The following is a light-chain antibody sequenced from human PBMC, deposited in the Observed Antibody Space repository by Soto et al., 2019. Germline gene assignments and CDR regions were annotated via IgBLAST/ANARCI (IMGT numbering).Light chain of an antibody. CDR1: QSVSSN. Sequence: EIVITQSPATLSLSPGERATLSCRASQSVSSNLAWYQQKPGQAPRLLIFGASTRATGIPARFSGSGSGTEFTLTISSLKSEDFAVYYCQQYNNWWTFGQGTKVDIK. CDR3: QQYNNWWT. V-gene: IGKV3-15*01. CDR2: GAS. J-gene: IGKJ1*01.